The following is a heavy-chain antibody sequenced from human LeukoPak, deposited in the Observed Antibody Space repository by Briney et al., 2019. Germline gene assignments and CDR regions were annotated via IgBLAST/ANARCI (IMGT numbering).Heavy chain of an antibody. CDR1: GFSFSNYN. D-gene: IGHD2-15*01. CDR2: ITSSSTYI. CDR3: ARVLRDYYFDS. V-gene: IGHV3-21*01. Sequence: PGGSLRLSCVASGFSFSNYNMNWVRQAPGKGLEWVSPITSSSTYIYHADSVKGRFTISRDNAKNSVYLQMNSLRVEDTALYYCARVLRDYYFDSWGQGTLVSVSS. J-gene: IGHJ4*02.